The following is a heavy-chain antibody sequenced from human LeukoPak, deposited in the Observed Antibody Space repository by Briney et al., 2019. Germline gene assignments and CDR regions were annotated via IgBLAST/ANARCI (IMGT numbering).Heavy chain of an antibody. CDR3: AKDFCSGSSCYIFDY. V-gene: IGHV3-30*02. Sequence: PGGSLRLSCAASGFTFSSYGMNWVRQAPGKGLEWVSFIRFDGGNKFYADSVKGRFIISRDNTKNTLYLQMNTLRAEDTAVYYCAKDFCSGSSCYIFDYWGQGTLVTVSS. J-gene: IGHJ4*02. D-gene: IGHD2-15*01. CDR1: GFTFSSYG. CDR2: IRFDGGNK.